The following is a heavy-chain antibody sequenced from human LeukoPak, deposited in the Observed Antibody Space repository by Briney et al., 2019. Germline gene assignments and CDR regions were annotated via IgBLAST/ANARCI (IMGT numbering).Heavy chain of an antibody. CDR2: IRYDGSYK. V-gene: IGHV3-30*02. Sequence: GGSLRLSCAASGFTFSNYGMHWVRQAPGKVLEWVAFIRYDGSYKYYADSVKGRLTISRDNSKNTLFLQMNSLRVGDTAVYYCAKSANIAEAGNFDNWGQGTLVTVSS. CDR1: GFTFSNYG. CDR3: AKSANIAEAGNFDN. D-gene: IGHD6-13*01. J-gene: IGHJ4*02.